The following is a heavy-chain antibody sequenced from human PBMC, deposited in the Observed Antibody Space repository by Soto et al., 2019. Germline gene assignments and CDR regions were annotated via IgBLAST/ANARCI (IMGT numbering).Heavy chain of an antibody. J-gene: IGHJ4*02. CDR1: GGSISSSNW. V-gene: IGHV4-4*02. CDR2: IYHSGST. Sequence: PSETLSLTCAVSGGSISSSNWWSWVRQPPGKGLEWIGEIYHSGSTNYNPSLKSRVTISVDKSKNQFSLKLSSVTAADTAVYYCARERDCSSSSCDSTFDYWGQGTLVTVSS. D-gene: IGHD2-2*01. CDR3: ARERDCSSSSCDSTFDY.